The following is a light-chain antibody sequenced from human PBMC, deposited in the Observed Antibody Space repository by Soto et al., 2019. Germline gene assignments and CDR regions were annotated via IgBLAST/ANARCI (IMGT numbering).Light chain of an antibody. Sequence: DIQMTQSPSTLSASVGDRVTITCRASQSISSWLAWYQQKSGKAPKLLIYKASNLESGVPSRFSGSGSGTDFTLTISSLQPDDFATYYCQQYDSDPTFGQGTKLEI. CDR3: QQYDSDPT. CDR1: QSISSW. CDR2: KAS. V-gene: IGKV1-5*03. J-gene: IGKJ2*01.